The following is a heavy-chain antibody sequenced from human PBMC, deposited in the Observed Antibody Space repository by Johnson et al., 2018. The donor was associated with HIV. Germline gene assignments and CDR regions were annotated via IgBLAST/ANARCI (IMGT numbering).Heavy chain of an antibody. CDR3: ASSALGFMGAFDI. CDR2: ISSNGGST. CDR1: GFTFSSYA. Sequence: EVQLVESGGGLVQPGGSLRLSCAASGFTFSSYAMHWVRQAPGKGLEYVSAISSNGGSTYYANSVKGRFTISRDNSKNTLYLQMGSLRAEDMAVYYCASSALGFMGAFDIWGQGTMVTVSS. V-gene: IGHV3-64*01. D-gene: IGHD7-27*01. J-gene: IGHJ3*02.